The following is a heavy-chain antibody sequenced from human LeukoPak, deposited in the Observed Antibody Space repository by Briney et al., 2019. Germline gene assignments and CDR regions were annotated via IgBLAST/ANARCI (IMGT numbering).Heavy chain of an antibody. CDR1: GYSISSGYY. J-gene: IGHJ5*02. V-gene: IGHV4-38-2*02. CDR3: ARVTTIFGVVIPFDP. D-gene: IGHD3-3*01. CDR2: IYHSGST. Sequence: PSETLSLTCTVSGYSISSGYYWGWIRQPPGKWLEWIGSIYHSGSTYYNPSLKSRVTISVDTSKNQFSLKLSSVTAADTAVYYCARVTTIFGVVIPFDPWGQGTLVTVSS.